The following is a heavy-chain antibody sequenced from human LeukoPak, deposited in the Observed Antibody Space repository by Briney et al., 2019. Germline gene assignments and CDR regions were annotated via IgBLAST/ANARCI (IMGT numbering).Heavy chain of an antibody. CDR3: ARDACSSTSCHDYYYYHMDV. CDR1: GFTFSSYS. CDR2: ISSSSSTI. Sequence: GGSLRLSCAASGFTFSSYSMNWVRQAPGKGLEWVSYISSSSSTIYYADSVKGRFTIARDNAKNSLYLQMNSLRAEDTAVYYCARDACSSTSCHDYYYYHMDVWGKGTTVTVSS. V-gene: IGHV3-48*04. D-gene: IGHD2-2*01. J-gene: IGHJ6*03.